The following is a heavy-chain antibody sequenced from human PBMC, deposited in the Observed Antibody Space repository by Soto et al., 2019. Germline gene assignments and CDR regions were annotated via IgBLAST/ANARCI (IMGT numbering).Heavy chain of an antibody. CDR2: IHSDGSST. V-gene: IGHV3-74*01. CDR3: ARGDRGAFDI. Sequence: EVQLVESGGGLVQPGESLRLSCVASGFTFSYYWMHWVRQGPGKGLVWVSRIHSDGSSTTYADSVKGRFTMSRDNAKHTLYLQMNSPRAEDTAVYYCARGDRGAFDIWGQGTVVTVSS. D-gene: IGHD1-26*01. CDR1: GFTFSYYW. J-gene: IGHJ3*02.